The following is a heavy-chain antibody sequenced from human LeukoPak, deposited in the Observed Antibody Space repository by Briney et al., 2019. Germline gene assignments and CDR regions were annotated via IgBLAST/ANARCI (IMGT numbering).Heavy chain of an antibody. D-gene: IGHD3-10*01. Sequence: NPSETLSLTCTVSGGSISSSSYYWGWIRQPPGKGLEWIGSIYYSGSTYYNPSLKSRVTISVDTSKNQFSLKLSSVTAADTAVYYCARVMYGSGLSAFDIWGQGTMVTVSS. V-gene: IGHV4-39*07. CDR3: ARVMYGSGLSAFDI. CDR2: IYYSGST. J-gene: IGHJ3*02. CDR1: GGSISSSSYY.